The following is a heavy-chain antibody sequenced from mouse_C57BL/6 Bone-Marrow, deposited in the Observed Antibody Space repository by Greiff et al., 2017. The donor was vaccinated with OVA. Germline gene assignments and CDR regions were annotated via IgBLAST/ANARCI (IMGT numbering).Heavy chain of an antibody. Sequence: EVQLQQSGPVLVKPGASVKMSCKASGYTFTDYYMNWVKQSHGKSLEWIGVINPYNGGTSSNQKFKGKATLTVDKSSSTAYMELNSLTSEDSAVYYCARRGISYEGAMDYWGQGTSVTVSS. CDR3: ARRGISYEGAMDY. V-gene: IGHV1-19*01. CDR2: INPYNGGT. J-gene: IGHJ4*01. CDR1: GYTFTDYY. D-gene: IGHD2-12*01.